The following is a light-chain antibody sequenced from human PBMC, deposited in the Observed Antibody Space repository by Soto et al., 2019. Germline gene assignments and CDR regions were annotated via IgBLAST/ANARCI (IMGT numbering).Light chain of an antibody. CDR3: QQYDTNPKT. J-gene: IGKJ1*01. CDR1: QSINNW. V-gene: IGKV1-5*01. CDR2: DAS. Sequence: DIQMTQSPSTLSASVGDRVTITCRASQSINNWLAWYQQRPGTAPKILIYDASTLESGVPSRFSGSGSGTEFSLTISRLQPEDFATYYCQQYDTNPKTFGQGTKVDI.